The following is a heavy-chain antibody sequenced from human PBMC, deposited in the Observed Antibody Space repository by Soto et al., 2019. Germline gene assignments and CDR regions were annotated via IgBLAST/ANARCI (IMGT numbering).Heavy chain of an antibody. Sequence: QVQLVQSGAEVRKPGASVKVSCKASGYTFTTYGISWVRQAPGQGLEWMGWISGYNGHTKYAQKFQGRVTMTTDPSTSTVCMDLRSLRSDDTAVYYCAREGEMPYYYYGLDVWGQGTTVTVSS. J-gene: IGHJ6*02. CDR1: GYTFTTYG. CDR2: ISGYNGHT. V-gene: IGHV1-18*01. D-gene: IGHD3-16*01. CDR3: AREGEMPYYYYGLDV.